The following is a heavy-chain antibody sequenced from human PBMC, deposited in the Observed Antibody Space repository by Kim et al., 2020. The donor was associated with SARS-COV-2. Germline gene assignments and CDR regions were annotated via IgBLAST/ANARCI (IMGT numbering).Heavy chain of an antibody. CDR3: ARWDFWSGYSRDY. V-gene: IGHV1-8*01. J-gene: IGHJ4*02. Sequence: AQKFQGRVTMTRNTSISTAYMELSSLRSEDTAVYYCARWDFWSGYSRDYWGQGTLVTVSS. D-gene: IGHD3-3*01.